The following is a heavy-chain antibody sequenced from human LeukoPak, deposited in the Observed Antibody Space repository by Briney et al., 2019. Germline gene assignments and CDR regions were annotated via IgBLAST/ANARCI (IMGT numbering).Heavy chain of an antibody. Sequence: GASVKVSCKASGYTFTSYGISWVRQAPGQGLEWMGWISAYNGNTNYAQKLQGRITVTRDTSTSTVYMELSSLRSEDTAVYFCAREGAAEAKNFDYWGQGTLVIVSS. CDR2: ISAYNGNT. V-gene: IGHV1-18*01. D-gene: IGHD6-25*01. J-gene: IGHJ4*02. CDR3: AREGAAEAKNFDY. CDR1: GYTFTSYG.